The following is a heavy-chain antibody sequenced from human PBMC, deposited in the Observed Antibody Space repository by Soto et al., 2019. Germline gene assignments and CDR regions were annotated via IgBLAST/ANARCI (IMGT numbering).Heavy chain of an antibody. CDR3: ASGDSSDTGDH. D-gene: IGHD5-18*01. CDR1: GDTLSHYG. J-gene: IGHJ4*02. Sequence: SVKVSCKASGDTLSHYGVSWVRQVPGKGLEWMGGNTAILGTRDYAQKFQGRMTITSDESTTTSYMELNSLTSDETSVYDCASGDSSDTGDHWGQGTLVTVSS. V-gene: IGHV1-69*13. CDR2: NTAILGTR.